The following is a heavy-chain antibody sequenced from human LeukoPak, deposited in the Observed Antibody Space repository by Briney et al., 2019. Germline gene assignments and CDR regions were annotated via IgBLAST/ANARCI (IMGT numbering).Heavy chain of an antibody. V-gene: IGHV3-23*01. CDR1: GFTFDDYG. CDR3: AKVGEVANYGSGRPKPYYYYYYMDV. D-gene: IGHD3-10*01. CDR2: ISGSGGST. J-gene: IGHJ6*03. Sequence: GGSLRLSCAASGFTFDDYGMSWVRQAPGKGLEWVSAISGSGGSTYYADSVKGRFTFSRDNPKNTLYLQMNSLRAEDTAVYYCAKVGEVANYGSGRPKPYYYYYYMDVWGKGTTVTISS.